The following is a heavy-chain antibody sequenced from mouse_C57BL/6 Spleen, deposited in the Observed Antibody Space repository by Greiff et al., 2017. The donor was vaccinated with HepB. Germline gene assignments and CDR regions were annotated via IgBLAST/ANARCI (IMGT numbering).Heavy chain of an antibody. Sequence: VQRVESDAELVKPGASVKISCKVSGYTFTDHTIHWMKQRPEQGLEWIGYIYPRAGSTKYNEKFKGKATLTADKSSSTAYMQLNSLTSEDSAVYFCAKTTVVATDYAMDYWGQGTSVTVSS. D-gene: IGHD1-1*01. V-gene: IGHV1-78*01. CDR3: AKTTVVATDYAMDY. CDR1: GYTFTDHT. CDR2: IYPRAGST. J-gene: IGHJ4*01.